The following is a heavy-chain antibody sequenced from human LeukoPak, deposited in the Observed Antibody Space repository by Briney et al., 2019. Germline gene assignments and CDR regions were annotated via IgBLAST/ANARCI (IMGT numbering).Heavy chain of an antibody. CDR3: AATSMGITYAFDI. Sequence: SETPSLTCAVYGGSFSGYYWSWIRQPPGKGLEWIGEINHSGSTNYNPSLKSRVTISVDTSKNQFSLKLSSVTAADTAVYYCAATSMGITYAFDIWDQGTMVTVSS. J-gene: IGHJ3*02. CDR1: GGSFSGYY. D-gene: IGHD5-24*01. CDR2: INHSGST. V-gene: IGHV4-34*01.